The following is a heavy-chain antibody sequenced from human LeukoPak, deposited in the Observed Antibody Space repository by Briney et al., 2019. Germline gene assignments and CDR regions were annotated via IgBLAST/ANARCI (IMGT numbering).Heavy chain of an antibody. D-gene: IGHD1-26*01. CDR3: AKVESSGSYLPPSDY. CDR1: GFTFSSYA. V-gene: IGHV3-23*01. J-gene: IGHJ4*02. CDR2: ISGSGGST. Sequence: GGSLRLSCAASGFTFSSYAMSWVRQAPGKGLEWVSAISGSGGSTYYADSVKGRFTISRDNSKNTLYLQMNSLRAEDTAVYYCAKVESSGSYLPPSDYWGQGTLVTVSS.